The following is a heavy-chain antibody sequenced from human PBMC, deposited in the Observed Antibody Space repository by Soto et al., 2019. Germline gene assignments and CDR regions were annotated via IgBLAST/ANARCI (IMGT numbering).Heavy chain of an antibody. CDR1: GFTFISYA. D-gene: IGHD3-16*01. CDR2: ISGSGGST. CDR3: AKGYDYVSNWFDP. Sequence: SGGSLRLSCAASGFTFISYAMSWVRQAPGKGLEWVSAISGSGGSTYYADSVKGRFTISRDNSKNTLYLQMNSLRAEDTAVYYCAKGYDYVSNWFDPWGQGTLVTVSS. J-gene: IGHJ5*02. V-gene: IGHV3-23*01.